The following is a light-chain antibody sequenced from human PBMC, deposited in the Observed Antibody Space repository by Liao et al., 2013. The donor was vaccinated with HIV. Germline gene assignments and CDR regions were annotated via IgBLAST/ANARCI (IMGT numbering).Light chain of an antibody. Sequence: SYELTQPPSVSVSPGQTASITCSGDKLGEKYACWYQQKPGQSPVLVIYQDSKRPSGIPERFSGSNSGNTATLTISRVEGGDEADYYCQVWDSSIYVVFGGGTKLTVL. CDR1: KLGEKY. J-gene: IGLJ2*01. CDR2: QDS. CDR3: QVWDSSIYVV. V-gene: IGLV3-1*01.